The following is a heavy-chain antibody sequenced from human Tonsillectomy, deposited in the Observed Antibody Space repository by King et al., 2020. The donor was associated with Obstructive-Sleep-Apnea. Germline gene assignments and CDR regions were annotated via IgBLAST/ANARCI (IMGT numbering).Heavy chain of an antibody. Sequence: VQLVQSGPEVKKTGSSVKVSCKASGDTFSTYTITWVRQAPGQGLELMGGIVPMSGLTHYAKKFQGRVTITADKSTKTAYMELSSLKSDDTAIYYCARGWASTMGDWFDPWGQGTRVTVSS. J-gene: IGHJ5*01. V-gene: IGHV1-69*14. CDR3: ARGWASTMGDWFDP. D-gene: IGHD3-10*01. CDR1: GDTFSTYT. CDR2: IVPMSGLT.